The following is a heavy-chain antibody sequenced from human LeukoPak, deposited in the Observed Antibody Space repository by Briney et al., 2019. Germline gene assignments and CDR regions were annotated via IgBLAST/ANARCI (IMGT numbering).Heavy chain of an antibody. J-gene: IGHJ4*02. V-gene: IGHV4-59*01. CDR3: ARLGFYSGYFDH. CDR1: VDSNSTYL. CDR2: FYNSGDT. Sequence: SETLSLTSTVSVDSNSTYLWSWIRQAPGRGLEWIGYFYNSGDTKLNPSLKRRVTIPVDTPKNQYSLKMSPLTTADTPVYFCARLGFYSGYFDHWGEGILVTVSS. D-gene: IGHD2-15*01.